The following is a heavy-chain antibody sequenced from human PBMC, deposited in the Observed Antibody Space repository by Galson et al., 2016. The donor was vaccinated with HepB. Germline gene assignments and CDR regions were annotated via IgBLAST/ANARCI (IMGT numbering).Heavy chain of an antibody. D-gene: IGHD3-16*01. Sequence: SLRLSCAASGFTFSSYSMNWVRQAPGKGLEWVSSISSSSSYIYYADSVKGRFTISRDNAKNSLYLQMNSLRAEDTAVYYCARDRNTYDSFYYYYYGMDVWGQGTTVTVSS. J-gene: IGHJ6*02. CDR3: ARDRNTYDSFYYYYYGMDV. V-gene: IGHV3-21*01. CDR1: GFTFSSYS. CDR2: ISSSSSYI.